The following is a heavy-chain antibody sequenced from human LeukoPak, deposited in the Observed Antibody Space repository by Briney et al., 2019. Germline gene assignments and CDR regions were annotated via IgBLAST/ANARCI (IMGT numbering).Heavy chain of an antibody. D-gene: IGHD6-13*01. J-gene: IGHJ6*03. V-gene: IGHV6-1*01. Sequence: SQTLSLTCAISGDSVSSNSAAWNWIRQSPSRGLEWLGRTYYRSKWYNDYAVSVKSRITISPDTSKNQFSLQLNSVTPEDTAVYYCVWSRYSSSWYGGNYMDVWGKGTTVTVSS. CDR2: TYYRSKWYN. CDR1: GDSVSSNSAA. CDR3: VWSRYSSSWYGGNYMDV.